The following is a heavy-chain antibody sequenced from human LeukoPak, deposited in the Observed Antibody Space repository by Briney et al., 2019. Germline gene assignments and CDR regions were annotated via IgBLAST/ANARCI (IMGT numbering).Heavy chain of an antibody. J-gene: IGHJ6*03. Sequence: SETLSLTCTVSGGSISSYYWSWIRQPPGKGLEWIGYIYYSGSTNYNPSLKSRVTISVDTSKNQFSLKLSSVTAADTAVYYCARDRRGTSGYYYYYMDVWGKGTTVTVSS. D-gene: IGHD1-1*01. CDR2: IYYSGST. V-gene: IGHV4-59*01. CDR1: GGSISSYY. CDR3: ARDRRGTSGYYYYYMDV.